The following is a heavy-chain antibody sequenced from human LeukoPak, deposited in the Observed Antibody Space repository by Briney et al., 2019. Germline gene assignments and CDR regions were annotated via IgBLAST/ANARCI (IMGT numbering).Heavy chain of an antibody. V-gene: IGHV3-11*03. D-gene: IGHD3-22*01. Sequence: GGSLRLSCAASGLAFSTYSMSWVRQAPGKGLEWVSHISGSSTYTKYADSVRGRFTISRDNAKNSLYLQMNSLRAEDTAVYYCARGRYSSGSQYYFDYWGQGILVTVSS. CDR2: ISGSSTYT. J-gene: IGHJ4*02. CDR1: GLAFSTYS. CDR3: ARGRYSSGSQYYFDY.